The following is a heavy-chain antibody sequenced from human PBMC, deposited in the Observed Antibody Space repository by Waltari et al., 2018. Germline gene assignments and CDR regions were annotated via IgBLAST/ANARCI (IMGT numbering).Heavy chain of an antibody. D-gene: IGHD1-26*01. CDR1: GFIFSNYW. Sequence: DVQLVESGGGLVQPGGSLRLSCVDSGFIFSNYWMHWVRQVPGKGLLLGERMNEEGTTTTYADSVGGRFAIYRDNARSTLYLQMNSRRVEDTAIYYCIRDLAGAWGRWGQGTLVTVSS. J-gene: IGHJ1*01. CDR2: MNEEGTTT. V-gene: IGHV3-74*03. CDR3: IRDLAGAWGR.